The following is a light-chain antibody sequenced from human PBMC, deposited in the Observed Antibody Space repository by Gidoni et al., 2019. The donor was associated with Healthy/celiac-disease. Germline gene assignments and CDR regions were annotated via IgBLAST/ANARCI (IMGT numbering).Light chain of an antibody. V-gene: IGKV1-39*01. Sequence: DIQMTQSPSSLSASVGDRVTITCRASQSISSYLNWYQQKPGKAPKLLIYAASSLQSGVPSRFSGSESGTDFNLTISSLQPEDFATYYCQKSYSTPPETFXQXTKVEIK. J-gene: IGKJ1*01. CDR2: AAS. CDR1: QSISSY. CDR3: QKSYSTPPET.